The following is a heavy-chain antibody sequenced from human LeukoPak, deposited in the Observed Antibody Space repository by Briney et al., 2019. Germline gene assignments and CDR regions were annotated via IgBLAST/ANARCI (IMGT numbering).Heavy chain of an antibody. CDR3: ARLIHSTRVGDYYYYYYMDV. V-gene: IGHV3-20*04. CDR2: INWNGGST. J-gene: IGHJ6*03. D-gene: IGHD2/OR15-2a*01. CDR1: GFTFDDYG. Sequence: GGSLRLSCAASGFTFDDYGMSWVRQAPGKGLEWVSGINWNGGSTGYADSVKGRFTISRDNAKNSLYLQMNSLRAEDTALYYCARLIHSTRVGDYYYYYYMDVWGKGTTVTVSS.